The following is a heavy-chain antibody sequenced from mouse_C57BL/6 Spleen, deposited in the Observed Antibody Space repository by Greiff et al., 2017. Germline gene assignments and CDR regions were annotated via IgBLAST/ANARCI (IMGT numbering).Heavy chain of an antibody. D-gene: IGHD1-1*01. V-gene: IGHV1-26*01. CDR1: GYTFTDYY. Sequence: VQLQQSGPELVKPGASVKISCKASGYTFTDYYMNWVKQSHGKSLEWIGDINPNNGGTSYNQKFKGKATLTVDKSSSTAYMELRSLTSEDSAVYYCARNDYYDYFDYWGQGTTLTVSS. CDR2: INPNNGGT. CDR3: ARNDYYDYFDY. J-gene: IGHJ2*01.